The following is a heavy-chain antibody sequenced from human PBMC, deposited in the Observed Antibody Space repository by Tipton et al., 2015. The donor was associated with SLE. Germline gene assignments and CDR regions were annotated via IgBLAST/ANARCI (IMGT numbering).Heavy chain of an antibody. Sequence: TLSLTCTITGGSFSSFYWSWIRQPPGKGLEWIGEINHSGSTNYNPSLKSRVTISVDTSKNQFSLKLSSVTAADTAVYYCARGRDIVVVVAATQKLDWFDPWGQGTLVTVSS. D-gene: IGHD2-15*01. J-gene: IGHJ5*02. CDR3: ARGRDIVVVVAATQKLDWFDP. CDR1: GGSFSSFY. V-gene: IGHV4-34*01. CDR2: INHSGST.